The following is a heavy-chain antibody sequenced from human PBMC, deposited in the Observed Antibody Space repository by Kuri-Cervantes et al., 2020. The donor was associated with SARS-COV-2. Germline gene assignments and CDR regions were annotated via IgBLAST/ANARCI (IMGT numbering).Heavy chain of an antibody. V-gene: IGHV3-23*01. CDR2: ISGSGGST. CDR3: ARGQQLVPDWFDP. CDR1: GFTFSGYA. Sequence: GESLKISCAASGFTFSGYAMSWVRQAPGKGLEWVSAISGSGGSTYYADSVKGRFTISRDNSKNTLYLQMNSLRAEDTAVYYCARGQQLVPDWFDPWGQGILVTVSS. J-gene: IGHJ5*02. D-gene: IGHD6-13*01.